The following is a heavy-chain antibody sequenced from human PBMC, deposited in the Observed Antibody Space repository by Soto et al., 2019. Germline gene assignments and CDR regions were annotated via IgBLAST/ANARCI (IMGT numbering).Heavy chain of an antibody. CDR2: ISGYNGNT. Sequence: ASVKVSCKASGGTFTNYGFSWVRQAPGQGLEWMGWISGYNGNTKYAEKFQGRVTMTTDTSTSTAHMELRSLRSDDTAVYYCAREGQAPYYYYGMDVWGQGTAVTVSS. J-gene: IGHJ6*02. CDR1: GGTFTNYG. V-gene: IGHV1-18*01. CDR3: AREGQAPYYYYGMDV.